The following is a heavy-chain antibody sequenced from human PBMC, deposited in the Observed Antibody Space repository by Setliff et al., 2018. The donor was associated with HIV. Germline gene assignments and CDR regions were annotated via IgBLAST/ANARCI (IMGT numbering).Heavy chain of an antibody. J-gene: IGHJ4*02. CDR1: GYTFTSYD. D-gene: IGHD2-21*02. CDR2: MNLNSGNT. Sequence: ASVKVSCKASGYTFTSYDFNWVRQATGQGLEWMGWMNLNSGNTGYAQKFQGRVTMTRNTSISTAYMELSSLKSEDTAVYYCARPSNWGDRSMNYWGQGTLVTVSS. CDR3: ARPSNWGDRSMNY. V-gene: IGHV1-8*02.